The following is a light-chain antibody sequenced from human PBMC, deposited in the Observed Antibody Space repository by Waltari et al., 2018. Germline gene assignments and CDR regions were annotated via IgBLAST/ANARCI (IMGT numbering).Light chain of an antibody. CDR1: SSDVGSYNL. CDR2: EVS. V-gene: IGLV2-23*02. CDR3: CSYAGSSTPVV. Sequence: QSALTQPASVSGSPGQSITISCTGTSSDVGSYNLVSWYQQHPGKAPKLMIYEVSNRPSGVSNRVSGSKTGNTASLTIYGLQAEDEAEYYCCSYAGSSTPVVFGGGTKLTVL. J-gene: IGLJ2*01.